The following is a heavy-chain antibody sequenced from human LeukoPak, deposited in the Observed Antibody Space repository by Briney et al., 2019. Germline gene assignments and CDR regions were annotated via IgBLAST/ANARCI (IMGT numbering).Heavy chain of an antibody. V-gene: IGHV1-18*01. J-gene: IGHJ4*02. CDR3: ERDFPRVVVATTDYFDY. D-gene: IGHD1-26*01. CDR1: GYTFTING. Sequence: ASLKVSCKSSGYTFTINGSSWVRHATGQGVGWMGWISAYNGNTNYAQKLQGRVTMTTDTSTSTAYMELRSLRSDDTAVYYGERDFPRVVVATTDYFDYWGQGPRVTVSS. CDR2: ISAYNGNT.